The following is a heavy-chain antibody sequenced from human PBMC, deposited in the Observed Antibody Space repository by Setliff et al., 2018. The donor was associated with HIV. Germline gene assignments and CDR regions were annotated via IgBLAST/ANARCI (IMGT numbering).Heavy chain of an antibody. CDR3: AAASSWDPLLDY. D-gene: IGHD6-13*01. CDR1: GGSISSHY. CDR2: TYYTGST. Sequence: KTSETLSLTCTVSGGSISSHYWTWIRQPPGKGLEWIGYTYYTGSTNYNPSLKSRVTISVDKSKNQFSLKLISVTAADTAVYYCAAASSWDPLLDYWGQGTLVTVSS. V-gene: IGHV4-59*11. J-gene: IGHJ4*02.